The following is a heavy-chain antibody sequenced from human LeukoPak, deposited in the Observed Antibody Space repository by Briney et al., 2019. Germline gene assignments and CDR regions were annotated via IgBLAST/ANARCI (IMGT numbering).Heavy chain of an antibody. CDR3: ARNEPY. CDR2: ISSGGTTI. J-gene: IGHJ4*02. Sequence: GSLRLSCAASGFTFSSSEMNWVRQAPGKGPEWVSYISSGGTTIYYADSVKGRFTISRDNAKNSLYLQMNSLRAEDTAVYYCARNEPYWGQGTLVTVSS. V-gene: IGHV3-48*03. D-gene: IGHD1-1*01. CDR1: GFTFSSSE.